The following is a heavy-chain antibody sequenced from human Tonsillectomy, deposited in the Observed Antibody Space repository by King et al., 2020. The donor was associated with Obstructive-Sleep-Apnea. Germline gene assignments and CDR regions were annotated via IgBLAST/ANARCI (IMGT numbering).Heavy chain of an antibody. V-gene: IGHV3-33*01. CDR3: ARRGDGSSWLDN. CDR2: IGFDGSKI. D-gene: IGHD6-13*01. J-gene: IGHJ4*02. Sequence: VQLVESGGGVVQPGRSLRLSCATSGFNFSHYGRHWVRQAPGKGLDWVAVIGFDGSKISYSDSVKGRFTSSRDNSKNMVNLKMNSLTVEDTAVYYCARRGDGSSWLDNWGQGTLVTVSS. CDR1: GFNFSHYG.